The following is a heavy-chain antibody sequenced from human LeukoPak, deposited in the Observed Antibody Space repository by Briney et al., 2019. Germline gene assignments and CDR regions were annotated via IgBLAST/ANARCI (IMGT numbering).Heavy chain of an antibody. J-gene: IGHJ4*02. V-gene: IGHV3-48*02. Sequence: GGSLRLSCAASGFTFSSYSMNWVRQAPGKGLEWVSYISTSSRTIYYADSVKGRFTTSRDNAKNSLYLQMNSLRDEDTAEYYCARDQSIAASKDFDYWGQGTLVTVSS. CDR1: GFTFSSYS. CDR2: ISTSSRTI. D-gene: IGHD6-13*01. CDR3: ARDQSIAASKDFDY.